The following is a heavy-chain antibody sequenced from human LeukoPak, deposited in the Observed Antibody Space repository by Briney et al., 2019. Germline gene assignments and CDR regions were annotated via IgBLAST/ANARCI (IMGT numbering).Heavy chain of an antibody. J-gene: IGHJ4*02. V-gene: IGHV3-74*01. CDR2: INPDGSDT. CDR1: GLTFSNFW. CDR3: ASSPHTVATTDY. D-gene: IGHD4-17*01. Sequence: PGGSLRLSCAASGLTFSNFWMHWVRQTPEKGLVWVSRINPDGSDTIYADSVKGRFTISRDNAKNTLYLHMNSLRVEDTAVYYCASSPHTVATTDYWGQGTLVTVSS.